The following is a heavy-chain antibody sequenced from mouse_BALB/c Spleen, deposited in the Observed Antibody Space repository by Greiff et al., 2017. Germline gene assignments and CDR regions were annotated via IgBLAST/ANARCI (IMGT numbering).Heavy chain of an antibody. CDR3: TIGTGFAY. J-gene: IGHJ3*01. Sequence: EVKLQESGPELVKPGASVKISCKASGYSFTGYYMHWVKQSHVKSLEWIGRINPYNGATSYNQNFKDKASLTVDKSSSTAYMQLSSLTSEDSAVYYCTIGTGFAYWGQGTLVTVSA. V-gene: IGHV1-42*01. CDR1: GYSFTGYY. CDR2: INPYNGAT.